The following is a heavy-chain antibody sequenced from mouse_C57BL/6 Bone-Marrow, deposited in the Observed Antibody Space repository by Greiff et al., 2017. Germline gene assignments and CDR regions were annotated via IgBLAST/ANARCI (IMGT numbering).Heavy chain of an antibody. CDR2: INPSSGYT. J-gene: IGHJ3*01. CDR1: GYTFTSST. V-gene: IGHV1-4*01. D-gene: IGHD1-1*01. Sequence: QVQLQQSGAELARPGASVKMSCKASGYTFTSSTMHWVKQRPGQGLEWIGYINPSSGYTKYNQKFKDKATLTADKSSSTAYMQLSSLTSEDSAVYYCARSRSPAWFAYWGQGTLVTVSA. CDR3: ARSRSPAWFAY.